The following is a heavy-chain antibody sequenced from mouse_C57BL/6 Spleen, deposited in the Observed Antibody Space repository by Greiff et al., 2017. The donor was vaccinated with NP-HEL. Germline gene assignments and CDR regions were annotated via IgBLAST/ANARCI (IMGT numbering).Heavy chain of an antibody. Sequence: QVQLKQPGAELVKPGASVKMSCKASGYTFTSYWITWVKPRPGQGLEWIGDIYPGIGSTNYNEKFKSKATLTVDTSYSTAYMQLSSLISEDSAVYYCARTDTTVFDYWGQGTTLTVSS. CDR3: ARTDTTVFDY. V-gene: IGHV1-55*01. CDR1: GYTFTSYW. D-gene: IGHD1-1*01. CDR2: IYPGIGST. J-gene: IGHJ2*01.